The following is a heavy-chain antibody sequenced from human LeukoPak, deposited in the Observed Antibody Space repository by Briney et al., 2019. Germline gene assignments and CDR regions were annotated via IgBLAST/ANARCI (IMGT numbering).Heavy chain of an antibody. CDR2: INHSGST. D-gene: IGHD6-6*01. V-gene: IGHV4-34*01. J-gene: IGHJ4*02. CDR3: ARRYSSSSLWAY. CDR1: GGSFSGYY. Sequence: PSETLSLTCAVYGGSFSGYYWSWIRQPPGKGLEWIGKINHSGSTNYNPSLKSRVTISVDTSKNQFSLKLSSVTAADTAVYYCARRYSSSSLWAYWGQGTLVTVSS.